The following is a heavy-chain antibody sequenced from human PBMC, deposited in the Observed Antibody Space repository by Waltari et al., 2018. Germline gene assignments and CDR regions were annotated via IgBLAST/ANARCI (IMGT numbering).Heavy chain of an antibody. D-gene: IGHD6-13*01. CDR2: IIPIFGTA. V-gene: IGHV1-69*05. Sequence: QVQLVQSGAEVKKPGSSVKVSCKASGGTFSSYAISWVRQAPGQGLEWMGGIIPIFGTANYAQKFQGRVTITTGESTSTAYMELSSLRSEDTAVYYCASGELLGPGIAAALMHNDYWGQGTLVTVSS. CDR3: ASGELLGPGIAAALMHNDY. CDR1: GGTFSSYA. J-gene: IGHJ4*02.